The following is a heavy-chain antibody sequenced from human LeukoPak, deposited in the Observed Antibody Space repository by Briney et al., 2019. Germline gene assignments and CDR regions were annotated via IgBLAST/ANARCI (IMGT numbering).Heavy chain of an antibody. CDR2: IYYSGST. V-gene: IGHV4-59*01. CDR1: GDSISTYY. CDR3: ARGGRSSSSHLDY. J-gene: IGHJ4*02. Sequence: KTSETLSLTCTVSGDSISTYYWNWIRQPPGKGLEWIGYIYYSGSTNYNPSLKSRVTISVDTSKNQFSLKLSSVTAADTAVYYCARGGRSSSSHLDYWGQGTLVTVSS. D-gene: IGHD6-6*01.